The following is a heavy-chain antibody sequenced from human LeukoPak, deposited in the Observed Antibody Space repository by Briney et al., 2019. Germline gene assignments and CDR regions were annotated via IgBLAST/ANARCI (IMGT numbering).Heavy chain of an antibody. J-gene: IGHJ3*02. Sequence: GGSLRLSCAASGFTFSSYCMHWVRQAPGKGLEWVAFIRYDGSNKYYADSVKGRFAISRDNSKNTLYLQMNSLRAEDTAVYYCAKDLAYAIFGVVTNYAFDIWGQGTMVTVSS. CDR2: IRYDGSNK. CDR1: GFTFSSYC. D-gene: IGHD3-3*01. V-gene: IGHV3-30*02. CDR3: AKDLAYAIFGVVTNYAFDI.